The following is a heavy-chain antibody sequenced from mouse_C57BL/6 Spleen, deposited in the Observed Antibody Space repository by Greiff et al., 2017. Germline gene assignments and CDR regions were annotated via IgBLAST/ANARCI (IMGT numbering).Heavy chain of an antibody. CDR3: ANYGSTRYYFDY. Sequence: VQLQQSGAELARPGASVKLSCKASGYTFTSYGISWVKQRTGQGLEWIGEIYPRSGNTYYNEKFKGKATLTADNSSSTAYMELRSLTSEDSAVYFCANYGSTRYYFDYWGQGTTLTVSS. CDR1: GYTFTSYG. CDR2: IYPRSGNT. J-gene: IGHJ2*01. V-gene: IGHV1-81*01. D-gene: IGHD1-1*01.